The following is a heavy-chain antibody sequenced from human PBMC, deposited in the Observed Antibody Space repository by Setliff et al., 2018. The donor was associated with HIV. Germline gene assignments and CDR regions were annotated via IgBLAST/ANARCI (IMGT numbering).Heavy chain of an antibody. CDR2: MSFDGSNK. V-gene: IGHV3-30*03. J-gene: IGHJ6*03. Sequence: PGESLKISCAASGFTFSSYGIHWVRQAPGKGLEWVAVMSFDGSNKFYAGSVKGRFSISRDNSKNAVYLQMNSLRAEDTALYYCARDAITMVRGHYYYMDVWGKGTTVTVSS. CDR3: ARDAITMVRGHYYYMDV. D-gene: IGHD3-10*01. CDR1: GFTFSSYG.